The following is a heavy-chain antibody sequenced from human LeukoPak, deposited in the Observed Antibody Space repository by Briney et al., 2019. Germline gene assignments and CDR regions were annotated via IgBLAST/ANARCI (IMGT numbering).Heavy chain of an antibody. D-gene: IGHD4-17*01. CDR1: GYTFTSYD. CDR3: ARASHDYGDYVLSYMDV. V-gene: IGHV1-8*03. J-gene: IGHJ6*03. Sequence: ASVKVSCKASGYTFTSYDINWVRQATGQGLEWMGWMNPNSGNTGYAQKFQGRVTITRNTSISTAYMELSSLRSEDTAVYYCARASHDYGDYVLSYMDVWGKGTTVTVSS. CDR2: MNPNSGNT.